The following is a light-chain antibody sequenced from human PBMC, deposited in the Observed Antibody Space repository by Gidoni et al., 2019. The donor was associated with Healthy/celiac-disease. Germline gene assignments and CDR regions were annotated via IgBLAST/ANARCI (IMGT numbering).Light chain of an antibody. CDR1: SSDVGGYNY. Sequence: QSALTQPASVSGSPGQSLTISCTGTSSDVGGYNYVSWYQQPPGKAPNLMIYDVSNRPSGVSNRFSGSKSGNTASLTISGLQAEDEADYYCSSYTSSSIYVFGTGTKVTVL. CDR3: SSYTSSSIYV. J-gene: IGLJ1*01. V-gene: IGLV2-14*01. CDR2: DVS.